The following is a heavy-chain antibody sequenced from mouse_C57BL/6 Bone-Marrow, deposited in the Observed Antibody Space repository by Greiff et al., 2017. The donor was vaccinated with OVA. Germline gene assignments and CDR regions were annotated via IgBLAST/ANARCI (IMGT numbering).Heavy chain of an antibody. CDR1: GYSFTGYY. J-gene: IGHJ1*03. V-gene: IGHV1-42*01. D-gene: IGHD2-5*01. CDR2: INPSTGGT. CDR3: AGRDYSNYSDWYLDD. Sequence: EVQLQQSGPELVKPGASVKISCTASGYSFTGYYMNWVKQSPEKSLEWIGEINPSTGGTTYNQKFKAKATLTVATSSSTAYMQLTSLTSEDSAVYYCAGRDYSNYSDWYLDDWGKGTTVTVSS.